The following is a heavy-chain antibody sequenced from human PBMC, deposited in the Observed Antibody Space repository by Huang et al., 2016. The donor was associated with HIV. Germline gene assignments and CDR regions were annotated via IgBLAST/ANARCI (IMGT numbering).Heavy chain of an antibody. J-gene: IGHJ4*02. CDR2: ITPIFGTA. V-gene: IGHV1-69*01. CDR3: ARAPIAGGGRDFDEGAEYDY. CDR1: GGTFSSYG. D-gene: IGHD6-13*01. Sequence: QVKLVQSGAEVKKPGSSVKVSCKASGGTFSSYGISWVRQAPGQGLEWMGGITPIFGTAKYAQKVQDRVTITADESTSTTYMEVSSLRSEDTAVYYCARAPIAGGGRDFDEGAEYDYWGQGTLVTVSS.